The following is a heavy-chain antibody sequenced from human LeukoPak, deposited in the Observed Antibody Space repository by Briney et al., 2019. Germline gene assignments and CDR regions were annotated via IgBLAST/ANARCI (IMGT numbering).Heavy chain of an antibody. J-gene: IGHJ6*03. D-gene: IGHD3-10*01. CDR2: IYHSGST. CDR3: ARVGRGFGEPKHHSRRYYYYYYVDV. V-gene: IGHV4-38-2*02. CDR1: GYSISSGYY. Sequence: NSSETLSLTCTVSGYSISSGYYWGWIRQPPGKGLEWIGSIYHSGSTYYNPSLKSRVTISVDTSKNQFSLKLSSVTAADTAVYYCARVGRGFGEPKHHSRRYYYYYYVDVWGKGTTVTVSS.